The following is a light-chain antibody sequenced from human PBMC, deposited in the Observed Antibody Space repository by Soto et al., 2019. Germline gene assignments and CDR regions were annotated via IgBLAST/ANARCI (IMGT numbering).Light chain of an antibody. CDR3: QQYGSSPRT. Sequence: EIVLTQSPGTLSLSPGERATLSCRARQSVSSSYLAWYQQKPGQAPRLLMYDASSRATGIPDRFSGSGSGTDFTLTISRLEPEDFAVYFCQQYGSSPRTFGQGTKVEIK. J-gene: IGKJ1*01. CDR2: DAS. CDR1: QSVSSSY. V-gene: IGKV3-20*01.